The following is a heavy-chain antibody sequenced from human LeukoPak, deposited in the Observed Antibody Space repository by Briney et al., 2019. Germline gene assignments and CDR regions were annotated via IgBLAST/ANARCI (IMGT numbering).Heavy chain of an antibody. CDR3: ARDSEVRRNLWHY. V-gene: IGHV1-69*13. D-gene: IGHD3-10*01. CDR2: IIPIFDTA. J-gene: IGHJ4*02. CDR1: GGTFSSYA. Sequence: GASVKVSCKASGGTFSSYAISWVRQAPGQGLEWMGGIIPIFDTAHYAQKFQDRVTITADESTSTVYMELSSLRSEDMAVYYCARDSEVRRNLWHYWGQGTLVTVSS.